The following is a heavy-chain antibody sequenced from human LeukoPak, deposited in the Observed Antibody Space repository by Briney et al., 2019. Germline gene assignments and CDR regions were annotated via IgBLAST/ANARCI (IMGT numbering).Heavy chain of an antibody. D-gene: IGHD7-27*01. Sequence: GGSLRLSCAASGFTLSNHAMNWVRQAPGKGREWVSTISGSGDATYYADSVKGRFTISGDNSKNKLYLQMNSLRAEDTAVYYCARRGPNWGFFDYWGRGTLVTVSS. CDR3: ARRGPNWGFFDY. J-gene: IGHJ4*02. V-gene: IGHV3-23*01. CDR1: GFTLSNHA. CDR2: ISGSGDAT.